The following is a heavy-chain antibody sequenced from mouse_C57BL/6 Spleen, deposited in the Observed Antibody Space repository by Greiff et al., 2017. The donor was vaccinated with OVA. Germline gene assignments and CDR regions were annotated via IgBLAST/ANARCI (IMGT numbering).Heavy chain of an antibody. V-gene: IGHV1-82*01. CDR3: ARGSGSGYGY. D-gene: IGHD3-2*02. J-gene: IGHJ2*01. CDR2: IYPGDGDT. CDR1: GYAFSSSW. Sequence: VQLQQSGPELVKPGASVKISCKASGYAFSSSWMNGVKQRPGKGLEWIGRIYPGDGDTNYNGKFKGKATLTADKSSSTAYMQLSSLTSEDSAVYFCARGSGSGYGYWGQGTTLTVSS.